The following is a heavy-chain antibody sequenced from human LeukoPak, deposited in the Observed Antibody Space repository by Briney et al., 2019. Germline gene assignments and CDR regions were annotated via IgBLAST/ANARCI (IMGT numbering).Heavy chain of an antibody. J-gene: IGHJ4*02. D-gene: IGHD3-10*01. CDR3: ARRHLRGGYFDY. CDR1: GYSFTGYY. Sequence: ASVKVSCKTSGYSFTGYYMHWVRQAPGQGLEWMGWINPNSGGTNYAQKFQGRVTMTRDTSISTAYMELSRLRSDDTAVYYCARRHLRGGYFDYWGQGTLVTVSS. CDR2: INPNSGGT. V-gene: IGHV1-2*02.